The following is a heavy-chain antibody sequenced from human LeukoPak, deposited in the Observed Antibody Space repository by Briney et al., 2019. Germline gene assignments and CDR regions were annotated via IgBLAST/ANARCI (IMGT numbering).Heavy chain of an antibody. D-gene: IGHD6-13*01. J-gene: IGHJ4*02. Sequence: GGSLRLSCAASGFTFSSYGMSWVRQAPGKGLEWVSVISGSGDSTYYADSVKGRFTISRDNSKNTLYLQMNSLRAEDTAVYYCAKHSGSGIAPPYYFDYWGQGTLVTVSS. CDR2: ISGSGDST. CDR3: AKHSGSGIAPPYYFDY. CDR1: GFTFSSYG. V-gene: IGHV3-23*01.